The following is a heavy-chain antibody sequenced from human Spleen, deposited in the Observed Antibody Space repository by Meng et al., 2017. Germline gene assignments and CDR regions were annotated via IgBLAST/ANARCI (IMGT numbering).Heavy chain of an antibody. CDR1: GGTFSSYA. D-gene: IGHD4-17*01. V-gene: IGHV1-69*01. J-gene: IGHJ4*02. Sequence: QGQLWQSGAAVKTPGSSVKVSCKASGGTFSSYAISWVRQAPGQGLEWMGGIIPIFGTANYAQKFQGRVTITADESTSTAYMELSSLRSEDTAVYYCARDLGLTTVTTGEYYFDYWGQGTLVTVSS. CDR3: ARDLGLTTVTTGEYYFDY. CDR2: IIPIFGTA.